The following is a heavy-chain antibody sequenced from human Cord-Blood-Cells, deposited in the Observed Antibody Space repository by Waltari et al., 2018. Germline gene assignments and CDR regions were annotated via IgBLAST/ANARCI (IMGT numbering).Heavy chain of an antibody. CDR1: GFTFSSYS. Sequence: VQLLESGGCLVTPGGYLRLSCAASGFTFSSYSMSWVPQATGKGRVSGSSISSSSSYIDYAVSEKVRVANCRDNDKHALCPQKNSLTAENTAVYYCASLEDSSSTELDYWGQGTLVTVSS. V-gene: IGHV3-21*01. J-gene: IGHJ4*02. CDR2: ISSSSSYI. CDR3: ASLEDSSSTELDY. D-gene: IGHD6-13*01.